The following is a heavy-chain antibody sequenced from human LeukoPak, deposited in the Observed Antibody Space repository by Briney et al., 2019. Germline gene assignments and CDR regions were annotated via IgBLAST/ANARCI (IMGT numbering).Heavy chain of an antibody. Sequence: GRSLRLSCAASGFTFSSYGVHWVRQAPGKGLEWVAVISYDGSNKYYADSVKGRFTISRDNSKNTLYLQMNSLRAEDTAVYCCAREGGSGWYYLDYWGQGTLVTVSS. D-gene: IGHD6-19*01. V-gene: IGHV3-30-3*01. J-gene: IGHJ4*02. CDR1: GFTFSSYG. CDR2: ISYDGSNK. CDR3: AREGGSGWYYLDY.